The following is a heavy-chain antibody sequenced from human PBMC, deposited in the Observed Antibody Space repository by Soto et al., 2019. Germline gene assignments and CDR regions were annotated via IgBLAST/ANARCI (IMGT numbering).Heavy chain of an antibody. CDR3: ARTIKKLAVISAFDY. J-gene: IGHJ4*02. CDR2: IYYSGST. D-gene: IGHD3-22*01. V-gene: IGHV4-61*08. Sequence: SETLSLTCTVSGGSISSGGYYWSWIRQHPGKGLEWIGYIYYSGSTNYNPSLKSRLTISIDTAKKQFSLKLRSVTAADTAVYYCARTIKKLAVISAFDYWGQGTLVTVSS. CDR1: GGSISSGGYY.